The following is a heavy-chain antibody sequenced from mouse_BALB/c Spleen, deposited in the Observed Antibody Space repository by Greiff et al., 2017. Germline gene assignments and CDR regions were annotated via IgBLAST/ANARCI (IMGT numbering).Heavy chain of an antibody. V-gene: IGHV5-6-5*01. Sequence: VQLKESGGGLVKPGGSLKLSCAASGFTFSSYAMSWVRQTPEKRLEWVASISSGGSTYYPDSVKGRFTISRDNARNILYLQMSSLRSEDTAMYYCARDEYYAMDYWGQGTSVTVSS. CDR3: ARDEYYAMDY. CDR2: ISSGGST. J-gene: IGHJ4*01. CDR1: GFTFSSYA.